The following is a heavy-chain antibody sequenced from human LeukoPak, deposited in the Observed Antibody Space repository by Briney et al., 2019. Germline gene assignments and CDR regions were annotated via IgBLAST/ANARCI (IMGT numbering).Heavy chain of an antibody. D-gene: IGHD4-17*01. CDR2: IYYSGST. CDR1: GGSVSSSF. Sequence: SETLSLNCSVPGGSVSSSFWSWIRQPPGKGLEWIGHIYYSGSTNCNPSLKSRVTISVDTSKNHFSLKVTSVTAADTAVYYCARVGPTDDYGDSHDAFDIRGQGTLVAVSS. V-gene: IGHV4-59*02. J-gene: IGHJ3*02. CDR3: ARVGPTDDYGDSHDAFDI.